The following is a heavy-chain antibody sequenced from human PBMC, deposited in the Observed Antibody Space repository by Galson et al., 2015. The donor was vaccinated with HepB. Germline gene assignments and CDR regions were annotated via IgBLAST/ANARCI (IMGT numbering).Heavy chain of an antibody. V-gene: IGHV3-11*06. CDR2: ISSSSSYT. CDR3: ARGYPGVDF. CDR1: GFTFSDYY. J-gene: IGHJ4*02. Sequence: SLRLSCAASGFTFSDYYMNWIRQAPGKGLEWLSYISSSSSYTNYADSVKGRFTISRDNAKNSLYLQMNSLRAEDTAVYYRARGYPGVDFWGQGTLVTVSS. D-gene: IGHD3-10*01.